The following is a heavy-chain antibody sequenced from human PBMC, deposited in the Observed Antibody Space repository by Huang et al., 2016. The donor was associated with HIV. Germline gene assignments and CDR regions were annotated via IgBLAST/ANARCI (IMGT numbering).Heavy chain of an antibody. D-gene: IGHD1-26*01. J-gene: IGHJ4*02. CDR2: ISYDGSSK. Sequence: QVQLVESGGGVVQPGRSLRLSCAAFGFTFNKFDMHWVRQAPGKGLEWVAIISYDGSSKYHADSVKGRFTISRDNSKNTVYLQMNSLGVEDTAVYYCAKDGRGSGTYYDYFEYWGQGTLVTVSS. CDR1: GFTFNKFD. CDR3: AKDGRGSGTYYDYFEY. V-gene: IGHV3-30*18.